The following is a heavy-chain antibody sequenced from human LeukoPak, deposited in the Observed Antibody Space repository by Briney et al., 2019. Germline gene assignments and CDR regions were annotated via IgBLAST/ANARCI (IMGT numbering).Heavy chain of an antibody. V-gene: IGHV4-34*01. J-gene: IGHJ6*03. CDR2: INHSGST. CDR3: ARSREAAAGTGYYYYYMDV. Sequence: PSETLSLTCAVYGGSFSGYYWSWIRQPPGKGLEWIGEINHSGSTNYNPSLKSRVTISVDTSKNQFSLKLSSVTAADTAVYYCARSREAAAGTGYYYYYMDVWGKGTTVTVSS. D-gene: IGHD6-13*01. CDR1: GGSFSGYY.